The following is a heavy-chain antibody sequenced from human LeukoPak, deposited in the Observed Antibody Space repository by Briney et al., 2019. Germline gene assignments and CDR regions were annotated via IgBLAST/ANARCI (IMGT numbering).Heavy chain of an antibody. CDR1: GGSISSYY. J-gene: IGHJ4*02. V-gene: IGHV4-59*01. D-gene: IGHD1-26*01. Sequence: SETLSLTCTVSGGSISSYYWSWIRQPPGKGLEWIGYIYNSGSSNYNPSLKSRVTISLDTSKNQFSLTVNSVTAADTAVYYCARAWSYDLLFDYWGQGTPVTVSS. CDR2: IYNSGSS. CDR3: ARAWSYDLLFDY.